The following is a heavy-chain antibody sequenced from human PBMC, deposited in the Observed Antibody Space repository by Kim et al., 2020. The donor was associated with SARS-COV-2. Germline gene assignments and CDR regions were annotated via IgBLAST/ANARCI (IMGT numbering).Heavy chain of an antibody. V-gene: IGHV4-34*01. CDR3: ARGLNCGGDCYPDY. J-gene: IGHJ4*02. D-gene: IGHD2-21*02. Sequence: TPSLKSRVTISVDTSKNQFSLKLSSVTAADTAVYYCARGLNCGGDCYPDYWGQGTLVTVSS.